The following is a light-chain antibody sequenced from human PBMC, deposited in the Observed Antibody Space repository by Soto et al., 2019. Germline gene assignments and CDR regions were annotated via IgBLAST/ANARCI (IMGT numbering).Light chain of an antibody. J-gene: IGKJ5*01. CDR1: QSLLHSPGNNY. CDR2: WGS. V-gene: IGKV2-28*01. CDR3: MQGQQTPFT. Sequence: DIVMTQSPLSLPVTPGEPASISCRSSQSLLHSPGNNYLVWYVQKPGQSPQLLIYWGSNGASGVPDWFSGSGSGTDFTLKINRVEAEDFGVYYCMQGQQTPFTFGQGTRLEIK.